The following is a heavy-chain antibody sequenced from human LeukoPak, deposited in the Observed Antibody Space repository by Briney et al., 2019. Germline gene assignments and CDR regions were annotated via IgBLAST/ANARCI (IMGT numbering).Heavy chain of an antibody. V-gene: IGHV3-30*18. CDR1: GFTFSSYG. Sequence: PGGSLRLSCAASGFTFSSYGMHWVRQAPGKGLEWVAVISYDGSNKYYADSVKGRFTISRDNSKNTLYLQMNSLRAEDTAVYYCAKDLGWGELLIDYWGQGTLVTVSS. CDR3: AKDLGWGELLIDY. D-gene: IGHD1-26*01. CDR2: ISYDGSNK. J-gene: IGHJ4*02.